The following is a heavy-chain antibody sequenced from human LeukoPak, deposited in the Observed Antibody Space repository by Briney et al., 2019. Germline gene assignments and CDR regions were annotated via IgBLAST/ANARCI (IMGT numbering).Heavy chain of an antibody. J-gene: IGHJ3*02. CDR3: ARGGYSSGGRGDDAFDI. V-gene: IGHV3-74*01. Sequence: GGSLRHSCAASGFTFSNYWMHWVRQAPGKGLVWVSRISSDGRSTDYADSVKGRFTISRDNAENSLYLQMNSLRVEDTAVYYCARGGYSSGGRGDDAFDIWGQGTMVTVSS. CDR2: ISSDGRST. CDR1: GFTFSNYW. D-gene: IGHD6-19*01.